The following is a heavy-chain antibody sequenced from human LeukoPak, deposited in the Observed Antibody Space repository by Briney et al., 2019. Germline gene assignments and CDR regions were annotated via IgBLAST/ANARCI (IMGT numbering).Heavy chain of an antibody. CDR1: GGTFSSYT. D-gene: IGHD6-19*01. CDR2: IIPILGIA. V-gene: IGHV1-69*02. J-gene: IGHJ5*02. Sequence: ASVKVSCKASGGTFSSYTISWVRQAPGQGLEWMGRIIPILGIANYARKFQGRVTITADKSTSTAYMELSSLRSEDTAVYYCALTGYSSGWTPVNWFDPWGQGTLVTVSS. CDR3: ALTGYSSGWTPVNWFDP.